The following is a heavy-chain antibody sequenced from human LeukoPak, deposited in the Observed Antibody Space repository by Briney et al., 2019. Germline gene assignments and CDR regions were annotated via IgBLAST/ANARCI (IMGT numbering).Heavy chain of an antibody. CDR1: GSTFSDQY. D-gene: IGHD2-15*01. CDR3: ARARGCSGGSCYSLDY. Sequence: PGGSLRLSCGASGSTFSDQYMNCVRQAPGKGLEWVSSISSSSSYIYYADSVKGRFTISRDNAKSSLYLQMNSLRAEDTAVYYCARARGCSGGSCYSLDYWGQGTLVTVSS. J-gene: IGHJ4*02. V-gene: IGHV3-21*01. CDR2: ISSSSSYI.